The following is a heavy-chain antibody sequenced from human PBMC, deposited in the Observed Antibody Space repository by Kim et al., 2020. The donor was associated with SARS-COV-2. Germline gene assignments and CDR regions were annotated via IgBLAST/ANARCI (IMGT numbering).Heavy chain of an antibody. CDR3: AYNPY. Sequence: NPDGSEKYYVDAVEGRFTISRDNAKNSLYLQMNSLRAEDTAVYYCAYNPYWGQGTLVTVSS. J-gene: IGHJ4*02. D-gene: IGHD1-1*01. V-gene: IGHV3-7*03. CDR2: NPDGSEK.